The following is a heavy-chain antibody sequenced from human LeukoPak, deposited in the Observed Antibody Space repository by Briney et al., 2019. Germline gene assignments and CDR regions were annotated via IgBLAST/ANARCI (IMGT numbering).Heavy chain of an antibody. CDR2: ISAYNGNT. CDR3: AREGLRLGELSSTTIDY. D-gene: IGHD3-16*02. Sequence: GASVKVSCKASGYIFTSYGISWVRQAPGQGLEWMGWISAYNGNTNYAQKLQGRVTMTTDTSTSTAYMELRSLRSDDTAVYYCAREGLRLGELSSTTIDYWGQGTLVTVSS. J-gene: IGHJ4*02. V-gene: IGHV1-18*01. CDR1: GYIFTSYG.